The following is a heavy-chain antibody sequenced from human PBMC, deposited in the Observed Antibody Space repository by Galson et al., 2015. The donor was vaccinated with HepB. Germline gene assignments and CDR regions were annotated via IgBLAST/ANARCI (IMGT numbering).Heavy chain of an antibody. CDR1: GYTFTSYG. CDR2: ISAYNGNT. D-gene: IGHD2-2*01. J-gene: IGHJ4*02. V-gene: IGHV1-18*04. CDR3: ASYYGDKYCSSTSCPLGY. Sequence: SVKVSCKASGYTFTSYGISWVRQAPGQGLEWMGWISAYNGNTNYAQKLQGRVTMTTDTSTSTAYMELRSLRSDDTAVYYCASYYGDKYCSSTSCPLGYWGQGTLVTVSS.